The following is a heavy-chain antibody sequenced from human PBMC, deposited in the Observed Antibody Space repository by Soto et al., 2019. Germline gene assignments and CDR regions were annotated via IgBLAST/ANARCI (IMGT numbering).Heavy chain of an antibody. V-gene: IGHV3-23*01. D-gene: IGHD2-21*02. CDR2: ISGDGFSK. CDR1: GFTFSSYA. CDR3: ARDEMTAHCGGDCYPYYFAY. J-gene: IGHJ4*02. Sequence: GGSLRLSCAASGFTFSSYAMRWVRQAPGKGLECVAGISGDGFSKDYADSVKGRFTISRDNSKNTLYLQMNSLRAEDTAVYYCARDEMTAHCGGDCYPYYFAYWGQGTLVTVSS.